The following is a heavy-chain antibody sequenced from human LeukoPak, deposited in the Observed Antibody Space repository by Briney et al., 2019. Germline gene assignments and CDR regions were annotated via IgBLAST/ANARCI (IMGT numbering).Heavy chain of an antibody. J-gene: IGHJ4*02. CDR2: ISSTSSTI. D-gene: IGHD4-11*01. Sequence: GGSLRLSCAASGFTFSSFSMNWVRQALGKGLEWVSYISSTSSTIYYADSVKGRFTISRDNAKNSLYLQMNSLRAEDTAVYYCARAHPGDYSDFQFDYWGQGTLVTVSS. V-gene: IGHV3-48*01. CDR3: ARAHPGDYSDFQFDY. CDR1: GFTFSSFS.